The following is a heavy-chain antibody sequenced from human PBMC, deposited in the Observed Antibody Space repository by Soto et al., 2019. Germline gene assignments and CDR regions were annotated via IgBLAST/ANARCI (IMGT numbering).Heavy chain of an antibody. Sequence: QVQLVESGGGVVQPGRSLRLSCAASGFTFSSYAMHWVRQAPGKGLEWVAVISYDGGNKYYADSVKGRFTISRDNSKNTLYLQMNSLRAEDTAVYYCARAGDGEKDYWGQGTLVTVSS. J-gene: IGHJ4*02. V-gene: IGHV3-30-3*01. CDR2: ISYDGGNK. D-gene: IGHD4-17*01. CDR1: GFTFSSYA. CDR3: ARAGDGEKDY.